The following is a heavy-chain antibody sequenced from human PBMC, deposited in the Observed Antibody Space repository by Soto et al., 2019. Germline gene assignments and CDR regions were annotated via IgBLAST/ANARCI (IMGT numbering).Heavy chain of an antibody. CDR3: ARSPNGIAAYWYFDL. D-gene: IGHD6-6*01. CDR2: ISSSGSTI. Sequence: GGSLRLSCAASGFTFSDYYMSWIRQAPGKGLEWVSYISSSGSTIYYADSVKGRFTISRDNAKNSLYLQMNSLRAEDTAVYYCARSPNGIAAYWYFDLWGRGTLVTVSS. CDR1: GFTFSDYY. J-gene: IGHJ2*01. V-gene: IGHV3-11*01.